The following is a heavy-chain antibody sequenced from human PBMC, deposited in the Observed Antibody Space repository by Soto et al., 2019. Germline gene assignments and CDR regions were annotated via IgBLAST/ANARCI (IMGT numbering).Heavy chain of an antibody. Sequence: ASVKVSCKASGYTFTSYGISWVRQAPGQGLEWMGWISAYNGNTNYAQKLQGRVTMTTDTSTSTAYMELRSLRSDDTAVYYCAREREYYDSSGYHGSYFAYWGQGTLV. CDR2: ISAYNGNT. CDR1: GYTFTSYG. J-gene: IGHJ4*02. D-gene: IGHD3-22*01. V-gene: IGHV1-18*01. CDR3: AREREYYDSSGYHGSYFAY.